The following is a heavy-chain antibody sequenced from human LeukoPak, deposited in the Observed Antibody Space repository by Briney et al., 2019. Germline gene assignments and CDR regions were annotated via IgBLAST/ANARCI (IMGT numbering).Heavy chain of an antibody. Sequence: SVKVSCKASGGTFSSYAISWVRQAPGQGLEWMGGIIPIFGTANYAQKFQGRVTITADESTSTAYMELSSLRSEDTAVYYCARGSYYDSSGYPPGWFDPWGQGTLVTVSS. CDR3: ARGSYYDSSGYPPGWFDP. V-gene: IGHV1-69*01. CDR1: GGTFSSYA. CDR2: IIPIFGTA. J-gene: IGHJ5*02. D-gene: IGHD3-22*01.